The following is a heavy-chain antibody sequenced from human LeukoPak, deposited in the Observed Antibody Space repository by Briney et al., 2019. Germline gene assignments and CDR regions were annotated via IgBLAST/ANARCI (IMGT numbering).Heavy chain of an antibody. CDR3: VRGTGY. CDR2: ISSNGDNT. CDR1: GFTFSTYV. V-gene: IGHV3-64D*06. Sequence: GGSLRLSCSVSGFTFSTYVIHWVRQAPGKGLEYVSAISSNGDNTYYADSVKGRFTISRDNSKNSLYLQMSSLRADDTAVYYCVRGTGYWGQGTLVTVSS. J-gene: IGHJ4*02.